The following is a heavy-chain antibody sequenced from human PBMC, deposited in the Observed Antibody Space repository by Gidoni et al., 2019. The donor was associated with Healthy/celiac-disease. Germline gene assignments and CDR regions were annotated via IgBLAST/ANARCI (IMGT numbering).Heavy chain of an antibody. J-gene: IGHJ5*02. CDR3: ARDFRFASNWFDP. CDR1: ASSISSGYY. D-gene: IGHD2-21*01. Sequence: QLQLQESGPGLVKPSETLSLTCTVSASSISSGYYWCWIRQPPGKGMEWIGSIYHSGSTYYNPSLKSRVTISVDTSKNQFSLKLSSVTAADTAVYYCARDFRFASNWFDPWGQGTLVTVSA. CDR2: IYHSGST. V-gene: IGHV4-38-2*02.